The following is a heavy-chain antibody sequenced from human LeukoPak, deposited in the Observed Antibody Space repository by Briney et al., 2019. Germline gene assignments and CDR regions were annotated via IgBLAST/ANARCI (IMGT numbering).Heavy chain of an antibody. CDR3: AKIAYLYDSSGYSDY. J-gene: IGHJ4*02. CDR2: ISYDGSNT. Sequence: GSSLRLSCAASGFTFSIYGMHGVRPARDGGLEWGAVISYDGSNTYYEVSVKGQFPVSRDNSKNKLYLQMNRLRAEETDVYYCAKIAYLYDSSGYSDYWGQGNLVTVSS. V-gene: IGHV3-30*18. CDR1: GFTFSIYG. D-gene: IGHD3-22*01.